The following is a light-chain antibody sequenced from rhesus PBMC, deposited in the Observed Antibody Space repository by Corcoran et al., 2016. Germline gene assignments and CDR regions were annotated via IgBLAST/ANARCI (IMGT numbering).Light chain of an antibody. CDR1: QSVSSN. CDR3: QQYNNWPLT. V-gene: IGKV3-42*03. Sequence: EIVMTQSPATLSLSPGERATLSCRASQSVSSNLAWYQQKPGPAPILLIFDASSRTTGISDRVSGSGSGTEFTLTITSLEPEDFVRYYCQQYNNWPLTFGGGTKVEIK. CDR2: DAS. J-gene: IGKJ4*01.